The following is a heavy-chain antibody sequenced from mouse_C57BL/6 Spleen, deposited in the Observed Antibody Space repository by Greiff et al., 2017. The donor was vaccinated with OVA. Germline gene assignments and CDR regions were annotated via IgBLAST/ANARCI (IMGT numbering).Heavy chain of an antibody. V-gene: IGHV1-76*01. Sequence: VQVVESGAELVRPGASVKLSCKASGYTFTDYYINWVKQRPGQGLEWIARIYPGSGNTYYNEKFKGKATLTAEKSSSTAYMQLSSLTSEDSAVYFCARALYYGNYFDYWGQGTTLTVSS. CDR2: IYPGSGNT. CDR3: ARALYYGNYFDY. J-gene: IGHJ2*01. D-gene: IGHD2-1*01. CDR1: GYTFTDYY.